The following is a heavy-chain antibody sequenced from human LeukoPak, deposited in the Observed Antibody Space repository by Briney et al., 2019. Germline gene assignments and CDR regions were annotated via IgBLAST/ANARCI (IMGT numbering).Heavy chain of an antibody. CDR2: INTSGST. J-gene: IGHJ4*02. CDR3: ARSPPLKKRIITMMEVFITPSHFDY. Sequence: SETLSLTCTVSGGSISSYYWSWIRQPAGKGLEWIGRINTSGSTYYNPSLKSRVTISVDTSKNQFSLKLSSVTAADTAVYYCARSPPLKKRIITMMEVFITPSHFDYWGQGTLVTVSS. D-gene: IGHD3-22*01. V-gene: IGHV4-4*07. CDR1: GGSISSYY.